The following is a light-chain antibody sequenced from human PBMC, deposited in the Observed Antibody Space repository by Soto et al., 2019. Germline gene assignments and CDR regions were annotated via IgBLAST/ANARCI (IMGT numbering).Light chain of an antibody. CDR2: GAS. J-gene: IGKJ3*01. Sequence: EIVMTQSPATLSVSPGERATLSCRASQNISDNLAWYQQKPGQAPRLLIYGASTGATSIPARFSGSGSGTEFTLTISSLQSEDFATYYCLQDYNYPFTFGPGTKVDIK. CDR3: LQDYNYPFT. CDR1: QNISDN. V-gene: IGKV3-15*01.